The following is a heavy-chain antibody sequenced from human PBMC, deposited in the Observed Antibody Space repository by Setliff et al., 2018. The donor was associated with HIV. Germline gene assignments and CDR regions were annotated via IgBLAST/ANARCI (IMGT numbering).Heavy chain of an antibody. Sequence: ASVKVSCKASGYTFNNYYMHWVRQAPGQGLEWMGIINPSNNRTYYAQKFQGRVTMTRDTSTSTAYVEVRSLRSDDTAVYYCAREAEQGERSSSWYFDYWGQGTLVTVSS. D-gene: IGHD6-6*01. J-gene: IGHJ4*02. CDR2: INPSNNRT. CDR3: AREAEQGERSSSWYFDY. CDR1: GYTFNNYY. V-gene: IGHV1-46*02.